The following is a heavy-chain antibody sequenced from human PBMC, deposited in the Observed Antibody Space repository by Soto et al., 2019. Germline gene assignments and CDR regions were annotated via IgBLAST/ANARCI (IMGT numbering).Heavy chain of an antibody. Sequence: QVQLVQSGAEVKKPGTSVKVSCMASGYTFTSSFMHWMRQAPGQGLEWVGMIDPSGGSTIYAQKFQGRVTMTRDTSTSTVYMELTSLRSEDAAMYFCARDFRYCTNGGCYARDPSDYWGQGTLVTVSS. CDR1: GYTFTSSF. CDR3: ARDFRYCTNGGCYARDPSDY. V-gene: IGHV1-46*01. D-gene: IGHD2-8*01. CDR2: IDPSGGST. J-gene: IGHJ4*02.